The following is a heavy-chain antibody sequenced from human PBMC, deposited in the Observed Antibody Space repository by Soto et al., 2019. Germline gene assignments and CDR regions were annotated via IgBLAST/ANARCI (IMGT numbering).Heavy chain of an antibody. CDR3: ARLSGGSDILGP. V-gene: IGHV4-39*01. Sequence: SETLSLTCTVSGGSISSSSCYWGWIRQPPGKGLEWIGSIYYSGSTYYNPSLKSRVTISVDTSKNQFSLKLSSVTAADTAVYYCARLSGGSDILGPWGQGTLVTVSS. CDR2: IYYSGST. CDR1: GGSISSSSCY. J-gene: IGHJ5*02. D-gene: IGHD3-9*01.